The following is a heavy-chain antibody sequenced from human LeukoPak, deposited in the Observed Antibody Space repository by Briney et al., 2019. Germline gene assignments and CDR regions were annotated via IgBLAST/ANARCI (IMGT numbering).Heavy chain of an antibody. V-gene: IGHV1-69*05. Sequence: SVTVSCKASLGTFSSYAISWVRQAPGQGREWVGGIIPIFGTANYAQKFQGIVTITTDESTSTAYMELSSLRAEDTAVYYWASSQYSSSSASGYWGQGTLVTVSS. J-gene: IGHJ4*02. CDR2: IIPIFGTA. D-gene: IGHD6-6*01. CDR3: ASSQYSSSSASGY. CDR1: LGTFSSYA.